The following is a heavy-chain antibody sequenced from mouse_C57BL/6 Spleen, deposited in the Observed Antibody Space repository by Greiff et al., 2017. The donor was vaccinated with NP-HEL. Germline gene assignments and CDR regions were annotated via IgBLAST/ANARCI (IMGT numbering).Heavy chain of an antibody. J-gene: IGHJ2*01. CDR1: GYTFTSYW. V-gene: IGHV1-69*01. Sequence: VQLQQPGAELVMPGASVKLSCKASGYTFTSYWMHWVKQRPGQGLEWIGEIDPSDSYTNYNQKLKGKSKLTVDKSSSTAYMQLSSLTSEDSAVYYCARGYYGSSWGYWGQGTTLTVSS. CDR3: ARGYYGSSWGY. D-gene: IGHD1-1*01. CDR2: IDPSDSYT.